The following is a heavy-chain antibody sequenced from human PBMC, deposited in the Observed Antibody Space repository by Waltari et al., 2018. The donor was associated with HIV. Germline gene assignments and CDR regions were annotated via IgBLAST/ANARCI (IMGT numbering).Heavy chain of an antibody. CDR1: GDSITPTAYS. Sequence: QLQLQESGTGLVRPSETLSLTCTVSGDSITPTAYSWGRIRQSPGELLEWIGSISSTGHTYFDPFLKSRIILSVDTSRNQFSLTLRSVTAADTARYYCARQSWTAGNNHFDPWGQGILVTVSS. D-gene: IGHD2-21*02. CDR3: ARQSWTAGNNHFDP. J-gene: IGHJ5*02. V-gene: IGHV4-39*01. CDR2: ISSTGHT.